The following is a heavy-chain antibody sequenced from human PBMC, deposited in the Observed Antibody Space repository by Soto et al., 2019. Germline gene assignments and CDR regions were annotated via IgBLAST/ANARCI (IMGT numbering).Heavy chain of an antibody. D-gene: IGHD3-22*01. J-gene: IGHJ5*02. V-gene: IGHV1-2*02. CDR3: ARDYGKSGHDYFGH. CDR2: IDPKRGDP. CDR1: EYSFTGHY. Sequence: QIQLIQSGAEVKKPGASVTVSCKASEYSFTGHYLHWVRQAPGQGRAWMGWIDPKRGDPKYAQKFHDRVTMTSDTCSNPSALDLRSLRPDDTSMYYCARDYGKSGHDYFGHWGQGTLVNVS.